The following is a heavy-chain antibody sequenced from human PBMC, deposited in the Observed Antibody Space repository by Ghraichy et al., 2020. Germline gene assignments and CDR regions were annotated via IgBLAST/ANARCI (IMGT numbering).Heavy chain of an antibody. CDR1: GYTFTSYG. Sequence: ASVKVSCKASGYTFTSYGISWVRQAPGQGLEWMGWISAYNGNTNYAQKLQGRVTMTTDTSTSTAYMELRSLRSDDTAVYYCARVRGQCYYDSSGYYPFDYWGQGTLVTVSS. CDR2: ISAYNGNT. V-gene: IGHV1-18*01. D-gene: IGHD3-22*01. J-gene: IGHJ4*02. CDR3: ARVRGQCYYDSSGYYPFDY.